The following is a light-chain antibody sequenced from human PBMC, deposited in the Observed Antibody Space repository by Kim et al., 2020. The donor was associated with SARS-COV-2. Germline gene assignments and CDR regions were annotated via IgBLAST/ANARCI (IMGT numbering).Light chain of an antibody. J-gene: IGKJ4*01. CDR1: QGVNSAY. CDR2: ASS. V-gene: IGKV3-20*01. Sequence: LSPADRATLACRASQGVNSAYLVWYQQKAGQAPRLLISASSSRAAGVPDRFSGSGYGTDFTLTISRLEPEDFAVYFCQQYGRPPLTFGGGTKLEI. CDR3: QQYGRPPLT.